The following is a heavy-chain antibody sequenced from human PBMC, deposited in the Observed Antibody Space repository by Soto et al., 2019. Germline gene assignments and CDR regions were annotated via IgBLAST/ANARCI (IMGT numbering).Heavy chain of an antibody. Sequence: GESLKISCKVSGYSFTSYWIGWVRHMPGKGLEWMGVIYPGDSYTTYSPSFEGQVTVSADESISTAYLQWSSLKASDTAMYYCARRRGGTYYIDYWGQGTLVTVSS. CDR2: IYPGDSYT. V-gene: IGHV5-51*01. D-gene: IGHD1-26*01. J-gene: IGHJ4*02. CDR3: ARRRGGTYYIDY. CDR1: GYSFTSYW.